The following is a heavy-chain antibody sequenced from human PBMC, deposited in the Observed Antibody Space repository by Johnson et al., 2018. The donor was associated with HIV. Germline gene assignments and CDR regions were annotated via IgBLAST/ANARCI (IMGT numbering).Heavy chain of an antibody. Sequence: QVQLVESGGGVVQPGGSLRLSCAASGFSLRSYGMHWVRQAPGKGLEWVAFLRYAENRKYYAESVKGRFTISRDNSKNTLYLQMNSLRAEDTAVYYCARDELWNYYDAFDIWGQGTMVTVSS. D-gene: IGHD1-7*01. CDR3: ARDELWNYYDAFDI. CDR1: GFSLRSYG. CDR2: LRYAENRK. V-gene: IGHV3-30*02. J-gene: IGHJ3*02.